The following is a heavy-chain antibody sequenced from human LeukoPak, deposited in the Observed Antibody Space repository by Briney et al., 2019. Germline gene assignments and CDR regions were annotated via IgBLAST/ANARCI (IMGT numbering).Heavy chain of an antibody. Sequence: KSGGSLRLSCAASGFTFSSYSMNWVRQAPGKGLEWVSSISSSSSYIYYADSVKGRFTISRDNAKNSLYLQMNSLRAEDTAVYYCAREDIVLMVYATTYYGMDVWGQGTTVTVSS. CDR2: ISSSSSYI. J-gene: IGHJ6*02. CDR1: GFTFSSYS. V-gene: IGHV3-21*01. D-gene: IGHD2-8*01. CDR3: AREDIVLMVYATTYYGMDV.